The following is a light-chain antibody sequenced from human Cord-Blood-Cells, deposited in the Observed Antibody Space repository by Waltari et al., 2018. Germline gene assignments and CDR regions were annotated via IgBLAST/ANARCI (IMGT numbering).Light chain of an antibody. J-gene: IGKJ2*01. CDR1: QSISSY. Sequence: IQMTQSPSSLSASVGDSVTITCRASQSISSYLIWYQQKPGKPPKLLIYAASSLQSGVPSRFSGSGSGTDFTLTISSLQPEDFATYYGQQSYSTPYTFGQGTKLEIK. CDR3: QQSYSTPYT. V-gene: IGKV1-39*01. CDR2: AAS.